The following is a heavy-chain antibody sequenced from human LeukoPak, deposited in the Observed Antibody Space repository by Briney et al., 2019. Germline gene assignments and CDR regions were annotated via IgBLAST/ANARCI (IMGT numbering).Heavy chain of an antibody. J-gene: IGHJ5*02. V-gene: IGHV4-59*07. CDR3: ARVFGGGRGGWFDT. Sequence: SDTLSFTCTVSGGSIRGYYWAWIRQPPGKGLKWIGYIYYSGSTNYKPSLKSPVTISVHTSKNQFSLNLSSVTAADPAVYYCARVFGGGRGGWFDTWGQGTLVAVSS. CDR1: GGSIRGYY. CDR2: IYYSGST. D-gene: IGHD3-16*01.